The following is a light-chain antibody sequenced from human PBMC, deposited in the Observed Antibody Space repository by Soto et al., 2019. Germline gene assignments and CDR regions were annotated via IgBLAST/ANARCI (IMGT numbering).Light chain of an antibody. V-gene: IGKV3-15*01. J-gene: IGKJ2*01. CDR2: GAF. CDR1: QSVGTS. CDR3: QQYDKWPYT. Sequence: EVVLTQSPATLSLSPGDRVALSCRASQSVGTSLAWYQQKPGQAPRLLIYGAFIRAPGFPVRFRGTGSGSEFTLTISSLQTEDGALYYCQQYDKWPYTFGQGTNLEIK.